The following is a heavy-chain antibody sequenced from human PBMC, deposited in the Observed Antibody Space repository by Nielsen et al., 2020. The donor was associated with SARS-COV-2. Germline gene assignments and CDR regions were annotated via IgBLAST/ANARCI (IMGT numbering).Heavy chain of an antibody. CDR2: INHSGST. Sequence: WIRQPPGKGLEWIGEINHSGSTNYNPSLKSRVTISVDTSKNQFSLKLSSVTAADTAVYYCARVSGWPDYWGQGTLVTVS. CDR3: ARVSGWPDY. V-gene: IGHV4-34*01. J-gene: IGHJ4*02. D-gene: IGHD6-19*01.